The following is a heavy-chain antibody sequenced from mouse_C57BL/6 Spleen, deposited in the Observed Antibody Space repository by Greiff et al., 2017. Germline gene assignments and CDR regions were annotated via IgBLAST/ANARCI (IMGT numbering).Heavy chain of an antibody. Sequence: EVKLQESGGGLVKPGGSLKLSCAASGFTFSSYTMSWVRQTPEKRLEWVATISGGGGNTYYPDSVKGRFTISRDNAKNTLYLQMSRLRSEDTAFDYCARRGDGYYPFDYWGQGTTLTVSS. J-gene: IGHJ2*01. D-gene: IGHD2-3*01. CDR2: ISGGGGNT. V-gene: IGHV5-9*01. CDR3: ARRGDGYYPFDY. CDR1: GFTFSSYT.